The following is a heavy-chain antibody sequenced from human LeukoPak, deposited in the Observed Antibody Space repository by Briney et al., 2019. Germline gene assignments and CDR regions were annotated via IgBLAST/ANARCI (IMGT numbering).Heavy chain of an antibody. CDR1: GGSFSGYY. CDR2: INHSGST. CDR3: ARQSGSIAARPDYFDY. D-gene: IGHD6-6*01. V-gene: IGHV4-34*01. J-gene: IGHJ4*02. Sequence: PSETLSLTCAVYGGSFSGYYWSWIRQPPGKGLEWIGEINHSGSTNYNPSLKSRVTISVDTSKNQFSLKLSSVTAADTAVYYCARQSGSIAARPDYFDYWGQGTLVTVSS.